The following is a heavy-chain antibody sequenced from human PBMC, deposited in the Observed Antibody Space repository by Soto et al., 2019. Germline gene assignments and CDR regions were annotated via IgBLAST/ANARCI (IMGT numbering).Heavy chain of an antibody. D-gene: IGHD3-10*01. V-gene: IGHV4-61*08. J-gene: IGHJ4*02. CDR1: GGSISSGGYY. CDR3: ARVPPMVRGVIFDY. CDR2: IYYSGST. Sequence: SETLSLTCTVSGGSISSGGYYWSWIRQHPGKGLEWIGYIYYSGSTNYNPSLKSRVTISVDTSKNQFSLKLSSVTAADTAVYYCARVPPMVRGVIFDYWGQGTLVTVSS.